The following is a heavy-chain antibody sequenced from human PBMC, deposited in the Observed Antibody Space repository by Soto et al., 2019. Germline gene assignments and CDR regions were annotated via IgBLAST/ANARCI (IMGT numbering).Heavy chain of an antibody. J-gene: IGHJ6*02. V-gene: IGHV1-8*01. CDR1: GYTFTSYD. CDR2: MNPNSGNT. CDR3: AREISYGLGV. Sequence: QVQLVQSGAEVKKPGASVKVSCKASGYTFTSYDINWVRQATGQGLEWMGWMNPNSGNTGYAQKFXRSVTMTRNPSTTTAYMELSSLRSADTAVYYCAREISYGLGVWGQGTTVTVSS.